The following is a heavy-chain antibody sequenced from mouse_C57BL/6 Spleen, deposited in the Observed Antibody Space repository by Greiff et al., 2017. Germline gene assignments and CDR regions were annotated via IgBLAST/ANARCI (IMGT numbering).Heavy chain of an antibody. CDR1: GYTFTSYW. V-gene: IGHV1-52*01. CDR3: ARSEGYGTGYFEY. D-gene: IGHD1-1*01. CDR2: IDPSDSET. Sequence: QVQLKQPGAELVRPGSSVKLSCKASGYTFTSYWMHWVKQRPIQGLEWIGNIDPSDSETHYNQKFKDKATLTVDKSSSTAYMQLSSLTSEDSAVYYCARSEGYGTGYFEYWGQGTTLTVSS. J-gene: IGHJ2*01.